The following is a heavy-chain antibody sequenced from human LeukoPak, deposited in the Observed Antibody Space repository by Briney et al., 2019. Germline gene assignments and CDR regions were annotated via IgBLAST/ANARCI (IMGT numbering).Heavy chain of an antibody. J-gene: IGHJ4*02. D-gene: IGHD3-9*01. Sequence: SETLSLTCAVYGGSFSGYYWSWIRQPPGKGLEWIGEINHSGSTNYNPSLKSRVTISVDKSKNQFSLKLSSVTAGHTAVYYCARGGYDILTGYFDYWGQGTLVTVSS. CDR2: INHSGST. CDR1: GGSFSGYY. V-gene: IGHV4-34*01. CDR3: ARGGYDILTGYFDY.